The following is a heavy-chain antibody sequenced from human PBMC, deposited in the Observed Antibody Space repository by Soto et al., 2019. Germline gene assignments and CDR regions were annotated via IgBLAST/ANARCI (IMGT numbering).Heavy chain of an antibody. Sequence: SETLSLTCTVSGGSVSSGSYYWSWIRQPPGKGLEWIGYIYYSGSTNYNPSLKSRVTISVDTSKNQFSLKLSSVTAADTAVYYCARGGRWVQLWLRHWGQGTLVTVSS. D-gene: IGHD5-18*01. J-gene: IGHJ4*02. CDR1: GGSVSSGSYY. V-gene: IGHV4-61*01. CDR2: IYYSGST. CDR3: ARGGRWVQLWLRH.